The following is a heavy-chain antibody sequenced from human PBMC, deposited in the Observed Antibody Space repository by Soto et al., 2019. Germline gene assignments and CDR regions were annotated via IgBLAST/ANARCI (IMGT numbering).Heavy chain of an antibody. CDR1: GFTFSSYA. CDR2: ISGSGGST. CDR3: ARTHSGATVQRDDYFDY. Sequence: EVQLLESGGGLVQPGGSLRLSCAASGFTFSSYAMSWVRQAPGKGLEWVSAISGSGGSTYYADSVKGRFTISRDNSKNTLYLQMNSLRAEDTAVYYCARTHSGATVQRDDYFDYWGQGTLVTVSS. D-gene: IGHD4-17*01. V-gene: IGHV3-23*01. J-gene: IGHJ4*02.